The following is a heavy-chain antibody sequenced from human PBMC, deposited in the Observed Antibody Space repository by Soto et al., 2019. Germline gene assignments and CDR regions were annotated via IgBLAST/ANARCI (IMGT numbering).Heavy chain of an antibody. V-gene: IGHV3-21*06. Sequence: GPLRLSCPASGFTFTRYSMNWVRQAPGKGLEWVSSISSTTNYIYYGDSMKGRFTISRDNAKNSLYLEMNSLRAEDTAVYYCARESEDLTSNFDYWGQGTLVTVSS. CDR2: ISSTTNYI. J-gene: IGHJ4*02. CDR1: GFTFTRYS. CDR3: ARESEDLTSNFDY.